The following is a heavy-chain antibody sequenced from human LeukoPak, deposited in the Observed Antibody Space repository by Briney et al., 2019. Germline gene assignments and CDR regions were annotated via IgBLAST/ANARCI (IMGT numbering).Heavy chain of an antibody. D-gene: IGHD6-13*01. V-gene: IGHV1-2*06. Sequence: ASVKVSCKASGYTFTGYYMHWVRQAPGQGLEWMGRINPNSGGTNYAQKFQGRVTMTRDTSISTAYMELSRLRSDDTAVYYCAREQLGYRHWVYWGRGTLVTVSS. CDR1: GYTFTGYY. CDR3: AREQLGYRHWVY. J-gene: IGHJ4*02. CDR2: INPNSGGT.